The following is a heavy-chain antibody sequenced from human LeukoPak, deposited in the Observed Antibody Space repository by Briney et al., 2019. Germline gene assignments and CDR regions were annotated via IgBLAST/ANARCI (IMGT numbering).Heavy chain of an antibody. CDR3: ARDEWGIAVHHFDY. Sequence: SETLSRTCTVSGGSISSSSYYWGWIRQPPGKGLEWIGSIYYSGSTYYNPARKSRATISVDTSKNQFSLKLSSVTAADTAVYYCARDEWGIAVHHFDYWGQGTLVTVSS. J-gene: IGHJ4*02. CDR2: IYYSGST. D-gene: IGHD6-19*01. V-gene: IGHV4-39*07. CDR1: GGSISSSSYY.